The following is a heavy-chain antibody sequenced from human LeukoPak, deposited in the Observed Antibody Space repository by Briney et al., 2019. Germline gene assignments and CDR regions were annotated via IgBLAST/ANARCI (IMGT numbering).Heavy chain of an antibody. J-gene: IGHJ4*02. Sequence: SDTLSLTCTVSGASINSYYGSCSRQPRGKGLEGMGYIYSSGSTNYNPSLKSRVTISVDTPKNQFSLKLTSTTAAATAVYHCASGPTRYYFDYWGQGTLVTVSS. CDR3: ASGPTRYYFDY. V-gene: IGHV4-59*07. CDR1: GASINSYY. CDR2: IYSSGST.